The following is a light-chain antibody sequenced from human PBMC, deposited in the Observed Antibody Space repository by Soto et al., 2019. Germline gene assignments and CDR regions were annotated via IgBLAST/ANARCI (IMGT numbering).Light chain of an antibody. CDR1: QSVNTD. J-gene: IGKJ4*01. V-gene: IGKV3-11*01. Sequence: EIVLTQSPATLSLSPGERATLSCRASQSVNTDLAWYQQIRGQAPRLLIYDASNRATGIPARFSGSGSGTDFTLTISSLEPEDFVVYYCQQRRDWPPLTFGGGTKVEIK. CDR3: QQRRDWPPLT. CDR2: DAS.